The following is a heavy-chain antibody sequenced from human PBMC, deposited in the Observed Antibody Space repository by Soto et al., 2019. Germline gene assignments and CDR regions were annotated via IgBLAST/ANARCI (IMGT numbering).Heavy chain of an antibody. CDR2: IYPGDSDT. V-gene: IGHV5-51*01. CDR3: ARHRVEPYYAAHYYYGMDV. J-gene: IGHJ6*01. D-gene: IGHD1-26*01. CDR1: GYSFTSYW. Sequence: GESLKISCKGSGYSFTSYWIGWVRQMPGKGLEWMGIIYPGDSDTRYSPSFQGQVTISADKSSSTSYLQWSSLKASDTAMYYCARHRVEPYYAAHYYYGMDVRGQGTTVTVSS.